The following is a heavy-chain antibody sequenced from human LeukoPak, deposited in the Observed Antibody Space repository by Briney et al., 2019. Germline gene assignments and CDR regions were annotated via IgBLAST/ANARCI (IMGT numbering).Heavy chain of an antibody. CDR2: INTDGRST. D-gene: IGHD1-1*01. CDR3: VVDFQYNSP. CDR1: GLSFSNYW. Sequence: PGGSLRLFCAAFGLSFSNYWMHWVRQAPEKGLVWVSGINTDGRSTIYADSVKGRFTISRDNAKNTLYLQMNSPRIEDTAVYYCVVDFQYNSPWGQGTLVTVSS. J-gene: IGHJ5*02. V-gene: IGHV3-74*01.